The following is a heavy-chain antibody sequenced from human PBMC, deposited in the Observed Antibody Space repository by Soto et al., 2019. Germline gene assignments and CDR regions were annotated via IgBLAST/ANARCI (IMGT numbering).Heavy chain of an antibody. CDR3: ARDGLFLEWLSPYYYYYYMDV. Sequence: GGSLRLSCAASGFTFSSYGMHWVRQAPGKGLEWVAVIWYDGSNKYYADSVKGRFTISRDNSKNTLYLQMNSLRAEDTAVYYCARDGLFLEWLSPYYYYYYMDVWGKGTTVTVSS. CDR1: GFTFSSYG. J-gene: IGHJ6*03. V-gene: IGHV3-33*01. CDR2: IWYDGSNK. D-gene: IGHD3-3*01.